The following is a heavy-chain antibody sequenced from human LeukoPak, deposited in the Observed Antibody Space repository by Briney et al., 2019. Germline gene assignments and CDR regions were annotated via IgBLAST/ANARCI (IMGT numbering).Heavy chain of an antibody. CDR3: ARSVMAIAAAGIFDY. J-gene: IGHJ4*02. D-gene: IGHD6-13*01. Sequence: SETLSLTCTVSGGSISSSSYYWGWIRQPPGKGLEWIGSIYYSGSTNYNPSLKSRVTISVDTSKNQFSLKLSSVTAADTAVYYCARSVMAIAAAGIFDYWGQGTLVTVSS. CDR1: GGSISSSSYY. V-gene: IGHV4-39*07. CDR2: IYYSGST.